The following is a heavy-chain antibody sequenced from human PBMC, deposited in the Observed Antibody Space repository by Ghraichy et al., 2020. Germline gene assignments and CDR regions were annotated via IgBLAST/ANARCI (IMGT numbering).Heavy chain of an antibody. Sequence: ESLNISCAVSGYSISSGYYWGWIRQPPGKGLEWIGSIYHSGSTYYNPSLKSRVTISVDTSKNQFSLKLSSVTAADTAVYYCACLDHTAMVTSGFDYWGQGTLVTVSS. J-gene: IGHJ4*02. D-gene: IGHD5-18*01. V-gene: IGHV4-38-2*01. CDR2: IYHSGST. CDR1: GYSISSGYY. CDR3: ACLDHTAMVTSGFDY.